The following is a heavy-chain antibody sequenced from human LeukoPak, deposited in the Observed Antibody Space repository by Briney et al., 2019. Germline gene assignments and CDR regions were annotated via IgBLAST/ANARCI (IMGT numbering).Heavy chain of an antibody. CDR3: ARDKGGSYYEGGDFDY. V-gene: IGHV3-33*01. D-gene: IGHD1-26*01. CDR1: GFTFSSYG. J-gene: IGHJ4*02. Sequence: PGGSLRLSCAASGFTFSSYGMHWVRQAPGKGLEWVAVIWYDGSNKYYADSVKGRFTISRDNSKNTLYLQMNSLRAEDTAVYYCARDKGGSYYEGGDFDYEGQETLVTVSP. CDR2: IWYDGSNK.